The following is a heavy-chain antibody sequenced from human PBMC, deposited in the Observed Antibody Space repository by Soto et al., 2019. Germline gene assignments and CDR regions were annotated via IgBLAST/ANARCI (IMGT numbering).Heavy chain of an antibody. V-gene: IGHV3-48*04. J-gene: IGHJ4*02. CDR2: ISDTSRAI. CDR1: KFAFSSYS. Sequence: EVYLVESGGGLVQPGGSLRLTCAASKFAFSSYSMNWVRQAPGKGLEWISHISDTSRAIYYADSVKGRFTISRDNAKNLLFLQMNSLRAEATAVYYCARDLRYDFWTGFAPTGYWGQGTLVTVSS. CDR3: ARDLRYDFWTGFAPTGY. D-gene: IGHD3-3*01.